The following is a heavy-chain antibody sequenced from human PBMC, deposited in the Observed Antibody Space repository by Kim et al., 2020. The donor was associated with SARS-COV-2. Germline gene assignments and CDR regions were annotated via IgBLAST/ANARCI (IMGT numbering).Heavy chain of an antibody. CDR3: TTEIWYGDYMRARFDY. CDR2: IKSKTDGGTT. V-gene: IGHV3-15*01. Sequence: GGSLRLSCAASGFTFSNAWMSWVRQAPGKGLEWVGRIKSKTDGGTTDYAAPVKGRFTISRDDSKNTLYLQMNSLKTEDTAVYYCTTEIWYGDYMRARFDYWGQGTLVTVSS. D-gene: IGHD4-17*01. J-gene: IGHJ4*02. CDR1: GFTFSNAW.